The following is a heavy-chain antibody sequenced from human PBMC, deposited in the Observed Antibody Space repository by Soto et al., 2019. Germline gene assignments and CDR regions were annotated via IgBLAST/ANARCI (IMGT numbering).Heavy chain of an antibody. D-gene: IGHD2-2*01. CDR1: GFTFSSYG. J-gene: IGHJ4*02. V-gene: IGHV3-33*01. Sequence: QVQLVESGGGVVQPGRSLRLSCAASGFTFSSYGMHWVRQAPGKGLEWVAVIWYDGSNTYYADSVKGRFTISRDNSKNTLYLQMNSLRAEDTAVYYCARGPNQARFFDYWGQGTLVTVSS. CDR3: ARGPNQARFFDY. CDR2: IWYDGSNT.